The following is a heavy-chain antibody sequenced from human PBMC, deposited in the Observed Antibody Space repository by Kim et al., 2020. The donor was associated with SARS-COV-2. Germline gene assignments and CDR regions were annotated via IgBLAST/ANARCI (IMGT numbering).Heavy chain of an antibody. CDR3: ARDNRGYCSSTSCYMDY. V-gene: IGHV3-30*04. D-gene: IGHD2-2*02. CDR2: ISYDGSNK. Sequence: GGSLRLSCAASGFTFSSYAMHWVRQAPGKGLEWVAVISYDGSNKYYADSVKGRFTISRDNSKNTLYLQMNSLRAEDTAVYYCARDNRGYCSSTSCYMDY. J-gene: IGHJ4*01. CDR1: GFTFSSYA.